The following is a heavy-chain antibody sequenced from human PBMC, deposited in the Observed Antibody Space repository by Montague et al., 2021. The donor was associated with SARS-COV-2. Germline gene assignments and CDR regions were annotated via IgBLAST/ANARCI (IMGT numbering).Heavy chain of an antibody. V-gene: IGHV2-70*01. Sequence: PALVKPTQTLTLTCTFSGFSLSTSGMCVSWIRQPPGKALEWLALIDWDDDKYYSTSLKTRLTISKDTSKNQVVLTMTNMDPVDTATYYCARTRYFGIPYYYYGMDVWGQGITVTVSS. CDR3: ARTRYFGIPYYYYGMDV. D-gene: IGHD3-9*01. CDR2: IDWDDDK. J-gene: IGHJ6*02. CDR1: GFSLSTSGMC.